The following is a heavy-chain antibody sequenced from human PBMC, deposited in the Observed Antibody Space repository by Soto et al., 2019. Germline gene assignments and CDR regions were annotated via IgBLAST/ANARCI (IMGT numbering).Heavy chain of an antibody. V-gene: IGHV4-59*01. CDR3: ARVSEEDGSGSYGYYFDY. Sequence: SETLSLTCTVSGGSISSYYWSWIRQPPGKGLEWIGYIYYSGSTNYNPSLKSRVTISVDTSKNQFSLKLSSVTAADTAVYYCARVSEEDGSGSYGYYFDYWGQGTLVTAPQ. CDR1: GGSISSYY. J-gene: IGHJ4*02. CDR2: IYYSGST. D-gene: IGHD3-10*01.